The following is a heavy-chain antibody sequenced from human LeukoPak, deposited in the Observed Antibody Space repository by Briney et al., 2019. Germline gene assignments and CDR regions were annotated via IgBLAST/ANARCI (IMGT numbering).Heavy chain of an antibody. CDR3: ARNLRDAGNSDWYFDL. D-gene: IGHD5-24*01. Sequence: SGPTLVKPTQTLTLTCTFSGFSLTTRGVGVGWIRQPPGKAPEWLALIYWDDDKRYSPSLKSRLTITKDTSKNEVVLTMTNMDPLDTATYYCARNLRDAGNSDWYFDLWGRGTLVTVSS. CDR1: GFSLTTRGVG. J-gene: IGHJ2*01. CDR2: IYWDDDK. V-gene: IGHV2-5*02.